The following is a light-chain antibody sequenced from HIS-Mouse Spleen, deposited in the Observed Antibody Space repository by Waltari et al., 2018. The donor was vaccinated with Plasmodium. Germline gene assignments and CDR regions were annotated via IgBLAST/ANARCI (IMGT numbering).Light chain of an antibody. J-gene: IGLJ2*01. CDR3: AAWDDSLNGVV. CDR2: SNN. CDR1: SSNLGSNN. V-gene: IGLV1-44*01. Sequence: QSVLTPPPSASGTPGQRVPISCYGSSSNLGSNNVNWYQQPPGTAPKLIIYSNNQRPSGVPDRFSGSKSGTSASLAISGLQSEDEADYYCAAWDDSLNGVVFGGGTKLTVL.